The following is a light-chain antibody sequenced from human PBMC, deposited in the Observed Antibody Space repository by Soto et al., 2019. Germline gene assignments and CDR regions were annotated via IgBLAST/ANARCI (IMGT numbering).Light chain of an antibody. CDR3: SSYAGRNNFYV. CDR1: SSDVGSYNL. CDR2: EVS. V-gene: IGLV2-23*02. J-gene: IGLJ1*01. Sequence: QSALTQPASVSGSPGQSITISCIGTSSDVGSYNLVSWYQQHPGKAPKVLIYEVSERPSGVSNRFSGSKSGNTASLTISGLQAEDEAEYYCSSYAGRNNFYVFGTGTKLTVL.